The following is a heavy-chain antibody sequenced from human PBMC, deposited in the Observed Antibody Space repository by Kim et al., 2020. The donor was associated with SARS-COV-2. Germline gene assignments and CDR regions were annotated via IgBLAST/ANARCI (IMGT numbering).Heavy chain of an antibody. D-gene: IGHD3-22*01. J-gene: IGHJ4*02. CDR2: IWYDGSNK. CDR1: GFTFSSYG. V-gene: IGHV3-33*01. CDR3: ARGGLHYDSSGYYYGTTYFDY. Sequence: GGSLRLSCAASGFTFSSYGMHWVRQAPGKGLEWVAVIWYDGSNKYYADSVKGRFTISRDNSKNTLYLQMNSLRAEDTAVYYCARGGLHYDSSGYYYGTTYFDYWGQGTLVTVSS.